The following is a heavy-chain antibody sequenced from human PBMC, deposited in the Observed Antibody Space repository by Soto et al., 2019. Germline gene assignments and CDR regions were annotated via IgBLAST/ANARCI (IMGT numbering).Heavy chain of an antibody. V-gene: IGHV4-59*01. CDR1: GGSISNYY. CDR3: ARESSGYSYGYNWFDP. J-gene: IGHJ5*02. D-gene: IGHD5-18*01. CDR2: IYYSGST. Sequence: SETLSLTCTVSGGSISNYYWSWVRQPPGKGLEWIGYIYYSGSTNYNPSLKSRVTISVDTSKNQFSLKLSSVTAADTAVYYCARESSGYSYGYNWFDPWGQGTLVTVSS.